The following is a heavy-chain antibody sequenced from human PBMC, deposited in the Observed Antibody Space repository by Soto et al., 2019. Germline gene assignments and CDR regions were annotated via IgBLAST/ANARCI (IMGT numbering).Heavy chain of an antibody. CDR1: GYRFTRPW. J-gene: IGHJ4*02. D-gene: IGHD3-22*01. Sequence: GEALKISCTVYGYRFTRPWIGRVRQIPGKGLELMVIIYPGDSDTNYSPSFQGQVTISVDKSNFTASLQWSSLRASDTAIYYCARHIGTDDYDCSGDPVXWGLGTPATVS. CDR2: IYPGDSDT. CDR3: ARHIGTDDYDCSGDPVX. V-gene: IGHV5-51*01.